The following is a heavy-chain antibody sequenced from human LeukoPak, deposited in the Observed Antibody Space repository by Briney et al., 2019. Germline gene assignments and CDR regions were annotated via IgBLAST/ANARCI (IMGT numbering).Heavy chain of an antibody. CDR1: GFTFGTYA. Sequence: GGSLRLSCTTSGFTFGTYAMGWVRQAPGKGLEWVGFIRSRDFGGTPEYAASVKGRFTISRDDSKSIAYLQMNSLTTEDAAVYYCTREDVGTIRYFDYWGQGTLVTVSS. D-gene: IGHD1-26*01. CDR2: IRSRDFGGTP. J-gene: IGHJ4*02. V-gene: IGHV3-49*04. CDR3: TREDVGTIRYFDY.